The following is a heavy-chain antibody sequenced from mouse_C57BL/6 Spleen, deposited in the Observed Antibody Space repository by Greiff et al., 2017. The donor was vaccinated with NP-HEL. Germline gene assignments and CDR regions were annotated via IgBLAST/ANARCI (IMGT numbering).Heavy chain of an antibody. J-gene: IGHJ4*01. V-gene: IGHV1-55*01. Sequence: QVQLQQPGAELVKPGASVKMSCKASGYTFTSYWITWVKQRPGQGLEWIGDIYPGSGSTNYNEKFKSKATLTVDTSSSTAYMQLSSLTSEDSAVYYCARSLYVGDYAMDYWGQGTSVTVSS. CDR1: GYTFTSYW. D-gene: IGHD2-12*01. CDR3: ARSLYVGDYAMDY. CDR2: IYPGSGST.